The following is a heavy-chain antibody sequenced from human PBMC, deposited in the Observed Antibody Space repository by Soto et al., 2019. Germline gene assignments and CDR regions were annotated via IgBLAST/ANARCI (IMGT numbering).Heavy chain of an antibody. CDR1: GGSFSGSY. CDR2: INYSGTT. J-gene: IGHJ4*02. CDR3: ATYGCNSPY. V-gene: IGHV4-34*01. Sequence: PSETLSLTCAVFGGSFSGSYWSWIRQPPAKGLEWIGEINYSGTTNYNASLKSRVTISVDTSRNQFSLQMRSVTAADTAPYYRATYGCNSPYCGQGTLVTVCS. D-gene: IGHD4-17*01.